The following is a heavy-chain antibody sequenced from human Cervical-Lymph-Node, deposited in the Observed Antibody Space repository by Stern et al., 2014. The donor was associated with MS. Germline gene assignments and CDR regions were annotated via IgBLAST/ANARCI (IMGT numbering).Heavy chain of an antibody. Sequence: VQLVESGAEVKKPGSSVKVSCKSSGGTFSSYPINLVRQAPGQGLEWMGGIIPIFGTANYAQRFQGRVTITADESTSTAYMELSSLRSEDTAVYYCASPVTMTVGAMDVWGQGTTVTVSS. CDR1: GGTFSSYP. CDR2: IIPIFGTA. D-gene: IGHD4-17*01. CDR3: ASPVTMTVGAMDV. V-gene: IGHV1-69*01. J-gene: IGHJ6*02.